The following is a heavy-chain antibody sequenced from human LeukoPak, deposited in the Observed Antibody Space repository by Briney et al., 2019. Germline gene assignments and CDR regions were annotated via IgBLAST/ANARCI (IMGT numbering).Heavy chain of an antibody. CDR3: ARDAYADFDY. J-gene: IGHJ4*02. D-gene: IGHD2-2*01. CDR2: INSDGTNI. CDR1: GFSFSNYW. V-gene: IGHV3-74*01. Sequence: GGSLRLSCAASGFSFSNYWMHWVRQAPGKRLVWVSRINSDGTNIRYADSVKGRFTISRDNAKNTLYLQMNSLRAEDTAVYYCARDAYADFDYWGQGTLVTVSS.